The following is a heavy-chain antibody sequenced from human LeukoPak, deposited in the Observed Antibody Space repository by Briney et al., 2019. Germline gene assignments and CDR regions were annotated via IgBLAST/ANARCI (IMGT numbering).Heavy chain of an antibody. D-gene: IGHD3-10*01. Sequence: PSETLSLTSTVSGGSISSYYWSWIRQPPGKGLEWIGYIYYSGSTNYNPSLKSRVTISVDTSKNQFSLKLSSVTAADTAVYYCARAGRRFGTITGGDYWGQGTLVTVSS. V-gene: IGHV4-59*01. J-gene: IGHJ4*02. CDR2: IYYSGST. CDR1: GGSISSYY. CDR3: ARAGRRFGTITGGDY.